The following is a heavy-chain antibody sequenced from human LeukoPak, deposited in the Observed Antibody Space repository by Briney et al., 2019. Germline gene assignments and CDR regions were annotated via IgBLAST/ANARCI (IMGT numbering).Heavy chain of an antibody. CDR1: GGTFSSYA. D-gene: IGHD3-22*01. CDR2: IIPIFGTA. Sequence: SVKVSYKASGGTFSSYAISWVRQAPGQGLEWMGGIIPIFGTANYAQKFQGRVTITTDESTSTAYMELSSLRSEDTAVYYCATGYYDSSGYKYWAQGTLVTVSS. V-gene: IGHV1-69*05. J-gene: IGHJ4*02. CDR3: ATGYYDSSGYKY.